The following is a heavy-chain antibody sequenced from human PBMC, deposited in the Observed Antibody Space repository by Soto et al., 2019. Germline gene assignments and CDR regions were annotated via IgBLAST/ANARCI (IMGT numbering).Heavy chain of an antibody. Sequence: ASVKVSCKASGYTFTGYYIHWVRQAPGQGLEWMGVINPTGGRASYAPKFQGRVTLTRDTSTSTAYMELSSLRSDDTAVYFCSRLTTMVREINDDPFDFWGQGTLVTVSS. CDR3: SRLTTMVREINDDPFDF. CDR2: INPTGGRA. CDR1: GYTFTGYY. D-gene: IGHD3-10*01. V-gene: IGHV1-46*03. J-gene: IGHJ4*03.